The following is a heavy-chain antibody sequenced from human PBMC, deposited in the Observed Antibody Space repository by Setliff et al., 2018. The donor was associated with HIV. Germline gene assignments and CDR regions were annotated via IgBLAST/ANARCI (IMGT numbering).Heavy chain of an antibody. CDR2: LKSNAEGGTA. V-gene: IGHV3-15*01. J-gene: IGHJ3*02. CDR1: GFTFSTAW. D-gene: IGHD2-15*01. CDR3: TTLLSGVGTDVFDI. Sequence: GGSLRLSCAASGFTFSTAWMNWVRQAPGKGLEWVARLKSNAEGGTADYAAPVRRRFTISRDDSKNTLYLLMNSLTVEDTAVYYCTTLLSGVGTDVFDIWGQGTMVTVSS.